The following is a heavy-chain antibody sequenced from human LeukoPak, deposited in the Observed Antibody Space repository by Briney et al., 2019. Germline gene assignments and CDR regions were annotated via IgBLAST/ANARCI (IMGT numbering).Heavy chain of an antibody. D-gene: IGHD1-26*01. CDR1: GFTFSSYP. V-gene: IGHV3-23*01. Sequence: GGSLRLSCAASGFTFSSYPMSWVRQAPGKGLQWVSAISNGGGSAYYADSVKGRITISRDNSKNTLYLQMNSLRAEDTAVYYCAKGCRRIVGAVYFDYWGQGTLVTVSS. J-gene: IGHJ4*02. CDR3: AKGCRRIVGAVYFDY. CDR2: ISNGGGSA.